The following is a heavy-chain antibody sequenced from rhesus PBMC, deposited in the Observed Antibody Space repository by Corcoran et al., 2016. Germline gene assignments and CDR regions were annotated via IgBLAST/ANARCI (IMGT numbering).Heavy chain of an antibody. CDR2: ISYSGST. CDR1: GGSISCRYYL. V-gene: IGHV4-122*02. Sequence: QVQLQESGPGLVKPSETLSLTCAVSGGSISCRYYLWRWIRQAPGKGLGWIGYISYSGSTSYNPSLKSRVTISRDTSKNQFSLKLSSVTAADTAVYYCARDGVIREYFEFWGQGALVTVSS. D-gene: IGHD3-34*01. CDR3: ARDGVIREYFEF. J-gene: IGHJ1*01.